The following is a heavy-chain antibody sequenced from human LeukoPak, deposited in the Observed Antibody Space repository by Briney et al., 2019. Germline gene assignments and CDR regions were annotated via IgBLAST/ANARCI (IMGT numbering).Heavy chain of an antibody. Sequence: GGSLRLSCAASGFTFSSYSMNWVRQAPGKGLEWVSSISSSSTYIYYADSVKGRFTISRDNAKNSLYLQMNSLRAEDTAVYYCAELGITMIGGVWGKGTTVTVSS. CDR1: GFTFSSYS. CDR3: AELGITMIGGV. J-gene: IGHJ6*04. V-gene: IGHV3-21*01. CDR2: ISSSSTYI. D-gene: IGHD3-10*02.